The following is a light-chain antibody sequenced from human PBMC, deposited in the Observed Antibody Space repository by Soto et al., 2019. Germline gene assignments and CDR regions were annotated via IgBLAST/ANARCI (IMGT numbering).Light chain of an antibody. CDR3: SSYTSSSTDV. CDR1: SSDVGGYNY. Sequence: QPVLTQPASVSGSPGQSIAISCIGSSSDVGGYNYVSWHQQHPGKAPKVVIYDVSNRPSGVSDRFSGSKSGNTASLTISGLQAEDEADYYCSSYTSSSTDVFGTGTKLTVL. V-gene: IGLV2-14*01. CDR2: DVS. J-gene: IGLJ1*01.